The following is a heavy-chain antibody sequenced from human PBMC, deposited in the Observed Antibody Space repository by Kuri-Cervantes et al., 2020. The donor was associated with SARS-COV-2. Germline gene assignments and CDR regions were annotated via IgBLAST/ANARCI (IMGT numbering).Heavy chain of an antibody. CDR1: GGSISSSSYY. V-gene: IGHV4-39*07. D-gene: IGHD2/OR15-2a*01. CDR2: IYYSGST. CDR3: ARDGSFSPLYYYYYYMDV. J-gene: IGHJ6*03. Sequence: ESLKISCTVSGGSISSSSYYWGWIRQPPGKGLEWIGSIYYSGSTYYNPSLKSRVTISVDTSKNQFSLKLSSVTAADTAVYYCARDGSFSPLYYYYYYMDVWGKGTTVTVSS.